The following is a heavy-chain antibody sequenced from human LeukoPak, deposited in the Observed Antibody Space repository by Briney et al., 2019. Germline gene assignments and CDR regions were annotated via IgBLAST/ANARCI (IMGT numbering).Heavy chain of an antibody. CDR3: ARGGSVTSATSFDY. D-gene: IGHD3-10*01. Sequence: SVKVSCKASGGTFSSYAISWVRQAPGQGLEWMGGIIPIFDTANYAQKFQGRVTITADESTSTAYMELSSLRSEDTAVYYCARGGSVTSATSFDYWGQGTLVTVSS. CDR1: GGTFSSYA. J-gene: IGHJ4*02. V-gene: IGHV1-69*13. CDR2: IIPIFDTA.